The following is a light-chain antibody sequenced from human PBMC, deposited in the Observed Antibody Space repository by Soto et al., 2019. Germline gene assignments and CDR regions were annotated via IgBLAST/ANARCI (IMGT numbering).Light chain of an antibody. Sequence: IVMTQSPAPRSLSPGERAALSSRPSQRINSELAWYHQKPGQPPSLLIYGASTRATGVPARFTGSESGSEFTLTISGLQSEDFAVYYCQQGHNWPLTFGEGTRLEI. V-gene: IGKV3-15*01. CDR1: QRINSE. J-gene: IGKJ2*01. CDR2: GAS. CDR3: QQGHNWPLT.